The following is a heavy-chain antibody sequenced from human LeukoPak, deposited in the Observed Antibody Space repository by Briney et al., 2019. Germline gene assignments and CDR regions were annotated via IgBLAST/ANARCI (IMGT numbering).Heavy chain of an antibody. CDR2: IYYSGST. J-gene: IGHJ3*02. D-gene: IGHD3-10*01. CDR3: ASSIRGAYDAFDI. V-gene: IGHV4-59*01. CDR1: GGSISSYY. Sequence: SETLSLTCTVSGGSISSYYWSWIRQPPGKGLEWIGYIYYSGSTNYNPSLKSRVTISVDTSRNQFSLKLSSVTAADTAVYYCASSIRGAYDAFDIWGQGTMVTVSS.